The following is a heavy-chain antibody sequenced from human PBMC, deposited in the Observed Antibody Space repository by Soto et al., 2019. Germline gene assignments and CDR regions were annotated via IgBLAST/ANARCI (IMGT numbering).Heavy chain of an antibody. J-gene: IGHJ4*02. D-gene: IGHD3-22*01. CDR1: GGTFSSYT. Sequence: QVQLVQSGAEVKKPGSSVKVSCKASGGTFSSYTISWVRQAPGQGLEWMGRIIPILGIANYAQKFQGRVTSNADKSPSTAYMELSSLRSEDTAVYYCARGAFDYYASSGYFEEGGYWGQGTLVTVSS. CDR3: ARGAFDYYASSGYFEEGGY. CDR2: IIPILGIA. V-gene: IGHV1-69*02.